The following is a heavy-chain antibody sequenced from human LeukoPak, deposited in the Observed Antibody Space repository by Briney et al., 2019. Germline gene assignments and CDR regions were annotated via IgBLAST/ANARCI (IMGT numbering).Heavy chain of an antibody. CDR2: IYTSGST. CDR1: GGSISSYH. V-gene: IGHV4-4*07. Sequence: SETLSLTCTVSGGSISSYHWSWIRQPAGKGLEWIGRIYTSGSTDYNPSLKSRVTMSVDTSKNQFSLKLKSVTAADTAVYYCARDGDDHYHTTGYYCLNWGQGTLVTVSS. J-gene: IGHJ4*02. D-gene: IGHD3-22*01. CDR3: ARDGDDHYHTTGYYCLN.